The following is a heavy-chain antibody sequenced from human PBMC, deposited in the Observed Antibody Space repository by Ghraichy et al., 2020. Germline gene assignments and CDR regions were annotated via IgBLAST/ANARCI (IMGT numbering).Heavy chain of an antibody. V-gene: IGHV4-34*01. D-gene: IGHD3-3*01. Sequence: ASLRLSCAVYGGSFSGYYWSWIRQPPGKGLEWIGEINHSGSTNYNPSLKSRVTISVDTSKNQFSLKLSSVTAADTAVYYCAKASTIFGVADDAFDIWGQGTMVTVSS. J-gene: IGHJ3*02. CDR2: INHSGST. CDR3: AKASTIFGVADDAFDI. CDR1: GGSFSGYY.